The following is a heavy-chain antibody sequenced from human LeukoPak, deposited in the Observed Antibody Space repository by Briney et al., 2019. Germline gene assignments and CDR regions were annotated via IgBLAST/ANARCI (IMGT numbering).Heavy chain of an antibody. CDR2: IYYSWST. CDR1: GGSISSSSYY. V-gene: IGHV4-39*07. CDR3: AGSYHYYMDV. J-gene: IGHJ6*03. Sequence: SETLSLTCTVSGGSISSSSYYWGWIRQPPGKGLEWIGSIYYSWSTYYNPSLKSRVTISEDTSKKQFSLKLSSVTAADTAVYYCAGSYHYYMDVWGKGTTVTVSS.